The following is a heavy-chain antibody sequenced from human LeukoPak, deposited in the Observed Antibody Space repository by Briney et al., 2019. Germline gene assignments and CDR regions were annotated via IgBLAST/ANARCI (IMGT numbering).Heavy chain of an antibody. J-gene: IGHJ5*02. Sequence: SETLSLTCTISGGSISSYYWSWIRQPPGKGLEWIGYIYYSGSTNYNPSLKSRVTISVDTSKNQFSLKLSSVTAADTAVYYCARVDLGEFGPWGQGTLVTVSS. CDR3: ARVDLGEFGP. CDR2: IYYSGST. V-gene: IGHV4-59*01. D-gene: IGHD3-10*01. CDR1: GGSISSYY.